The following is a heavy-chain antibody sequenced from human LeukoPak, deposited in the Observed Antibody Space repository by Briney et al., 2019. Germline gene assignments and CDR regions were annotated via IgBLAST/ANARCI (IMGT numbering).Heavy chain of an antibody. CDR3: ARGRRNNIAAAGTFVY. CDR1: GGSISSSSYY. CDR2: IYYSGST. V-gene: IGHV4-39*07. D-gene: IGHD6-13*01. Sequence: SETLSLTCTVSGGSISSSSYYWGWIRQPPGKGLEWIGSIYYSGSTYYNPSLKSRVTISVDTSKNQFSLKLSSVTAADTAVYYCARGRRNNIAAAGTFVYWGQGTLVTVSS. J-gene: IGHJ4*02.